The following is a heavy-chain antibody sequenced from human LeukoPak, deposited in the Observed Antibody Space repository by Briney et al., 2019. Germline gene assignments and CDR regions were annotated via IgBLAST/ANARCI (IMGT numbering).Heavy chain of an antibody. CDR1: GGSFSGYY. CDR3: ARAAMVRGVIITHYFDY. D-gene: IGHD3-10*01. Sequence: SETLSLTCAVYGGSFSGYYWSWIRQPPGKGLEWIGYIYYSGSTNYNPSLKSRVTISVDTSKNQFSLKLSSVTAADTAVYYCARAAMVRGVIITHYFDYWGQGTLVTVSS. J-gene: IGHJ4*02. CDR2: IYYSGST. V-gene: IGHV4-59*01.